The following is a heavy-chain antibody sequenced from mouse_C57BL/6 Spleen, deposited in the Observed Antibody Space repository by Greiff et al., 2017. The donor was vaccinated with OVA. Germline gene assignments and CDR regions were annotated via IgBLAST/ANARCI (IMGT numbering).Heavy chain of an antibody. CDR2: IYPGSGST. V-gene: IGHV1-55*01. D-gene: IGHD2-3*01. CDR3: ARDGGYYGGYFDV. Sequence: QVQLQQPGAELVKPGASVKMSCKASGYTFTSYWITWVKQRPGQGLEWIGDIYPGSGSTNYNEKFKSQATLTVDTSPSPAYMQLSSRTSEDSAVYYSARDGGYYGGYFDVWGTGTTVTGSS. J-gene: IGHJ1*03. CDR1: GYTFTSYW.